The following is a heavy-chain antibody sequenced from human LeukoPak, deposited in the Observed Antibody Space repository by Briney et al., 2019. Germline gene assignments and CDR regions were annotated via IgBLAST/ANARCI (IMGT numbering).Heavy chain of an antibody. D-gene: IGHD1-14*01. Sequence: GGSLRLSCAASGFTFSVYWMTWVRQAPGKGLEWVANIKQDGSEKNYLDSVRGRFTISRDDARNSLYLQMNSLRVEDTAVYYCARDQSIPNLDAFDIWGQGTMVTVSS. CDR3: ARDQSIPNLDAFDI. CDR1: GFTFSVYW. V-gene: IGHV3-7*05. CDR2: IKQDGSEK. J-gene: IGHJ3*02.